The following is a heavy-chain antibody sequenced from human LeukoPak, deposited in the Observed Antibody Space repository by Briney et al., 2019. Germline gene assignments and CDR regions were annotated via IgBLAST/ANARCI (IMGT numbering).Heavy chain of an antibody. CDR2: IYTSGST. CDR3: ARSDYCDSGRPNWFDP. Sequence: KASQTLSLTCTVSGGSISSGSYYWSWIRQPAGKGLEWIGRIYTSGSTNYNPSLKSRVTISVDTSKNQFSVKLSSVTAADTAVYYCARSDYCDSGRPNWFDPWGQGTLVTVSS. D-gene: IGHD3-10*01. V-gene: IGHV4-61*02. J-gene: IGHJ5*02. CDR1: GGSISSGSYY.